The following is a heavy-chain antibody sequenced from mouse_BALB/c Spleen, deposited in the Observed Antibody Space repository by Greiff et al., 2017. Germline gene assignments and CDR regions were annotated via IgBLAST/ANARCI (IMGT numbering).Heavy chain of an antibody. CDR2: IYPGSGST. CDR3: AREGATAMDY. D-gene: IGHD3-1*01. V-gene: IGHV1S22*01. CDR1: GYTFTSYW. Sequence: LQQPGSELVRPGASVKLSCKASGYTFTSYWMHWVKQRPGQGLEWIGNIYPGSGSTNYDEKFKSKATLTVDTSSSTAYMQLSSLTSEDSAVYYCAREGATAMDYWGQGTSVTVSS. J-gene: IGHJ4*01.